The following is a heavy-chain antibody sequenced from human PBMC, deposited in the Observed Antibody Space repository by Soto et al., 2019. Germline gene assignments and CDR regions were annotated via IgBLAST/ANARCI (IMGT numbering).Heavy chain of an antibody. CDR3: ASADCSDGSCPPFDY. J-gene: IGHJ4*02. CDR2: ISVSDGAT. CDR1: GFSFNTYG. V-gene: IGHV3-23*04. Sequence: EVQLVESGGGLVHFGGSLRLSCAASGFSFNTYGMNWVRQAPGKGLEWVSHISVSDGATYYTASVKGRFTISRDNSKYTLYLEMNSLRAEDTAVYYCASADCSDGSCPPFDYWGQGTLVTVSS. D-gene: IGHD2-15*01.